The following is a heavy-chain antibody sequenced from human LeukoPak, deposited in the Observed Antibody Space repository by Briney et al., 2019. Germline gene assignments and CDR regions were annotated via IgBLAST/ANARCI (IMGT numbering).Heavy chain of an antibody. CDR2: IISSSSYT. V-gene: IGHV3-11*03. D-gene: IGHD5-24*01. CDR1: GFTFSDYY. Sequence: GGSLRLSCAASGFTFSDYYMSWIRQAPGKGLEWVSYIISSSSYTNYADSVKGRFTISRDNAKNSLYLQMNSLRAEDTAVYYCARYVGRDGYNPGYGMDVWGQGTTVTVSS. CDR3: ARYVGRDGYNPGYGMDV. J-gene: IGHJ6*02.